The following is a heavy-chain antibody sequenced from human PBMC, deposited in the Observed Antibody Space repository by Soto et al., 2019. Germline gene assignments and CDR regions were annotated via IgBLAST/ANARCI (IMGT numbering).Heavy chain of an antibody. CDR1: GFTFSSYG. V-gene: IGHV3-30*18. CDR3: AKDRHCSGGSCYLEQNYYGKDV. J-gene: IGHJ6*02. CDR2: ISYDGSNK. D-gene: IGHD2-15*01. Sequence: GGSLRLSCAASGFTFSSYGMHWVRQAPGKGLEWVAVISYDGSNKYYADSVKGRFTISRDNSKNTLYLQMNSLRAEDTAVYYCAKDRHCSGGSCYLEQNYYGKDVWGQGTTVTVSS.